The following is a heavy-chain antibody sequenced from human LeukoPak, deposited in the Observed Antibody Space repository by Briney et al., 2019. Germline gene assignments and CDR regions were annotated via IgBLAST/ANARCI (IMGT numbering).Heavy chain of an antibody. CDR2: ISSSSSYI. Sequence: GGSLRLSCAASGFTFSSYSMNWVRQAPGKGLEWVSSISSSSSYIYYADSVKGRFTISRDNAKNSLYLQMNSLRAEDTAVYYCARDPPIIYYDSSGPSWGQGTLVTVSS. V-gene: IGHV3-21*01. CDR3: ARDPPIIYYDSSGPS. CDR1: GFTFSSYS. D-gene: IGHD3-22*01. J-gene: IGHJ5*02.